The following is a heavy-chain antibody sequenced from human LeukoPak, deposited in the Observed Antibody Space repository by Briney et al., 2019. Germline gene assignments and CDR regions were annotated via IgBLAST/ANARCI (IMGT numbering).Heavy chain of an antibody. J-gene: IGHJ4*02. CDR2: IYYSGST. Sequence: SETLSLTCTVSGGSISSFYWSWIRQPPGKGLECIGYIYYSGSTNYNPSLKSRVTISVDTSKNQFSLKLSSVTAADTAVYYCARVGGYDWDAFDYWGQGTLVTVSS. CDR1: GGSISSFY. D-gene: IGHD5-12*01. V-gene: IGHV4-59*01. CDR3: ARVGGYDWDAFDY.